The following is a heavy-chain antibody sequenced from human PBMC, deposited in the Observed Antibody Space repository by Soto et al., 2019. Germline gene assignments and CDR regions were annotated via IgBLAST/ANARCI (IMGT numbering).Heavy chain of an antibody. CDR1: GGSISSSSYY. J-gene: IGHJ4*02. D-gene: IGHD1-26*01. CDR2: IYYSGST. Sequence: QLQLQESGPGLVKPSETLSLTCTVSGGSISSSSYYWGWIRQPPGKGLEWIGSIYYSGSTSYNPSLKSRVTLSVDTPLHLFSLNLSSVPAADTAVYYYASRYWGSYDYWGQGTLVTVSS. CDR3: ASRYWGSYDY. V-gene: IGHV4-39*01.